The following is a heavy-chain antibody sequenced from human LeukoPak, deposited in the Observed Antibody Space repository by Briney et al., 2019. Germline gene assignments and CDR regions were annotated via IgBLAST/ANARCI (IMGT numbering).Heavy chain of an antibody. CDR2: INPNSGGT. D-gene: IGHD4-17*01. CDR3: ARILMTTVTMGDY. CDR1: GYTFTGYY. Sequence: GASVKVSCKASGYTFTGYYMHWVRQAPGQGLEWMGRINPNSGGTNYAQKFQGRVTMTRDTSISTAYMELSRLRSDDTAVYYCARILMTTVTMGDYWGQGTLVTVSS. V-gene: IGHV1-2*06. J-gene: IGHJ4*02.